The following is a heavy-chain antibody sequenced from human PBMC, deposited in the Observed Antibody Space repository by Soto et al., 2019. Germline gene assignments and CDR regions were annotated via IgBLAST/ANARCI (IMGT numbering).Heavy chain of an antibody. J-gene: IGHJ4*02. CDR3: ARDPDSSGYDYFDY. V-gene: IGHV3-64*01. D-gene: IGHD3-22*01. CDR2: ISSYGGST. Sequence: EVQLVESGGGLVQPGGSLRLSCAASGFTFSSYAMHWVRQAPGKGLEYVSAISSYGGSTYYANSVKGRFTISRDNSKNTLYLQMGSLRAEDMAVYYCARDPDSSGYDYFDYWGQGTLVTVSS. CDR1: GFTFSSYA.